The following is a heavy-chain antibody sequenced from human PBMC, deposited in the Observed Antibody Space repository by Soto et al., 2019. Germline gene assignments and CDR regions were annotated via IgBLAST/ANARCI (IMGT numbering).Heavy chain of an antibody. V-gene: IGHV3-48*03. CDR1: GFTFSSFD. J-gene: IGHJ4*02. CDR3: SRALTHYYDTSGPAFGY. Sequence: DVQLVESGGALVQPGGSLRLSCVGSGFTFSSFDMNWVRQAPGKGLEWISYISSRGISTYYADSVKGRFTISRDNAENSLFLQMNSLRVEDTAVYYCSRALTHYYDTSGPAFGYWCQGTLLTVSS. D-gene: IGHD3-22*01. CDR2: ISSRGIST.